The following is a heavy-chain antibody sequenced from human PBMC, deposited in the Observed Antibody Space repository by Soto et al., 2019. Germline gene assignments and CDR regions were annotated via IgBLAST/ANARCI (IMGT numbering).Heavy chain of an antibody. CDR2: IYYSGST. Sequence: SETLSLTCTVSGGSISSGGYYWSWIRQHPGKGLEWIGYIYYSGSTYYNPSLKSRVTISVDTSKNQFSLKLSSVTAADTAVYYCARDLRSLLSGYYHYYMDVWGKGTTVTVSS. V-gene: IGHV4-31*03. D-gene: IGHD2-15*01. CDR1: GGSISSGGYY. CDR3: ARDLRSLLSGYYHYYMDV. J-gene: IGHJ6*03.